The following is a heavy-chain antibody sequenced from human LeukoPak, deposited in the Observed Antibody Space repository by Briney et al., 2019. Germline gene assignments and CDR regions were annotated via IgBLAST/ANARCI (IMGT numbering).Heavy chain of an antibody. Sequence: GGSLRLSCAASGFTLDDCGMSWVRQAPGKGLEWVSGINWNGGSTGYADSVKGRFTISRDNAKNSLYLQMNSLRAEDTALYYCAVYCSRTTCRFDYWGQGTVVTVSS. J-gene: IGHJ4*02. CDR1: GFTLDDCG. CDR2: INWNGGST. V-gene: IGHV3-20*04. CDR3: AVYCSRTTCRFDY. D-gene: IGHD2-2*01.